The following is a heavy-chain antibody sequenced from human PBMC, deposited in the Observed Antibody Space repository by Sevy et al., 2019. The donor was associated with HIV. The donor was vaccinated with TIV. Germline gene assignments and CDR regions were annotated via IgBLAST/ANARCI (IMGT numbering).Heavy chain of an antibody. CDR3: AKDRSGSWSVDY. Sequence: GGSLRLSCAGSGFTFYNYGIHWVRQAPGKGLEWVTMISYDGKNENYGNSVKGRFTISRDNSKNTVYLQMNSLRPDDTAIYYCAKDRSGSWSVDYWGQGTLVTVSS. CDR1: GFTFYNYG. D-gene: IGHD6-13*01. J-gene: IGHJ4*02. CDR2: ISYDGKNE. V-gene: IGHV3-30*18.